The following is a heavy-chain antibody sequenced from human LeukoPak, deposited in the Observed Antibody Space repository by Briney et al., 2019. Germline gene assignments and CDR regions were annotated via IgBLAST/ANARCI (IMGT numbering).Heavy chain of an antibody. CDR1: GFTFSSYG. V-gene: IGHV3-33*01. CDR3: AREAYSSGYTYYYYGMDV. CDR2: IWYDGSNK. J-gene: IGHJ6*02. D-gene: IGHD3-22*01. Sequence: GRSLRLSCAASGFTFSSYGMHWVRQAPGKGLERVAVIWYDGSNKYYADSVKGRFTISRDNSKNTLYLQMNSLRAEDTAVYYCAREAYSSGYTYYYYGMDVWGQGTTVTVSS.